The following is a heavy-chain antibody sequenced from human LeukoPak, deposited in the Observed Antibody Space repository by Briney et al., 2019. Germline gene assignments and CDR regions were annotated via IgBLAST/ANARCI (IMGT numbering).Heavy chain of an antibody. CDR3: ASQIVVVPAAMGGWFDP. Sequence: PSETLSLTCAVYGGSFSGYHWSWIRQPPGKGLEWIGEINHSGSTNYNPSLKSRVTISVDTSKNQFSLKLSSVTAADTAVYYCASQIVVVPAAMGGWFDPWGKGTLVTVSS. V-gene: IGHV4-34*01. D-gene: IGHD2-2*01. CDR1: GGSFSGYH. CDR2: INHSGST. J-gene: IGHJ5*02.